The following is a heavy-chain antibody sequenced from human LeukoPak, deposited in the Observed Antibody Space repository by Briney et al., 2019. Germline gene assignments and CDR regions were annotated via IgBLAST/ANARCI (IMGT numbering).Heavy chain of an antibody. V-gene: IGHV3-7*03. D-gene: IGHD4-17*01. CDR1: GFTFSSHW. CDR2: IKQGGREE. CDR3: ARGPNYGARTDYLDY. Sequence: GGSLRLSCVASGFTFSSHWMNWVRQAPGKGLEWVANIKQGGREENYVDSVKGRFTVSRDDAMNSLYLQMNSLGAEDTAIYYCARGPNYGARTDYLDYWGQGTLVTVSS. J-gene: IGHJ4*02.